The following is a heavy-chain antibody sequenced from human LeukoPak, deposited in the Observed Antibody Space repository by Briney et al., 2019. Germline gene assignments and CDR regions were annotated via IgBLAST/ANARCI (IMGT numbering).Heavy chain of an antibody. CDR1: GGSFSGYY. CDR3: ARQLGSLKHYYGMDV. CDR2: INHSGST. V-gene: IGHV4-34*01. D-gene: IGHD1-26*01. Sequence: PSETLSLTCAVYGGSFSGYYWSWIRQPPGKGLEWIGEINHSGSTNYNPSLKSRVTISVDTSKNQFSLKLSSVTAADTAVYYCARQLGSLKHYYGMDVWGQGTTVTVSS. J-gene: IGHJ6*02.